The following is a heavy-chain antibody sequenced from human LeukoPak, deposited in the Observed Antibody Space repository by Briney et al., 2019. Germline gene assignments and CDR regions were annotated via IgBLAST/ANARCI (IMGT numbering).Heavy chain of an antibody. D-gene: IGHD2-2*03. CDR2: INPNSGGT. V-gene: IGHV1-2*02. J-gene: IGHJ5*02. CDR3: ARDPIGYCSSTSCSPGRSRWFDP. Sequence: ASVKVSCKASGYTFTGYYMHWVRQAPGQGLEWMGWINPNSGGTNYAQKSQGRVTMTRDTSISTAYMELSRLRSDDTAVYYCARDPIGYCSSTSCSPGRSRWFDPWGQGTLVTVSS. CDR1: GYTFTGYY.